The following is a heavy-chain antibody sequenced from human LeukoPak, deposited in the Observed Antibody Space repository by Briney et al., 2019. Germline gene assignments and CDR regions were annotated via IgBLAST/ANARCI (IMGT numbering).Heavy chain of an antibody. D-gene: IGHD6-19*01. CDR2: ISGSGGST. CDR3: AKDSELRGYKQWLAEAGGFDY. CDR1: GFTFSSYA. V-gene: IGHV3-23*01. J-gene: IGHJ4*02. Sequence: TGGSLRLSCAASGFTFSSYAMSWVRQAPGKGLEWVSAISGSGGSTYYADSVKGRFTISRDNSKNTLYLQMNSLRAEDTAVYYCAKDSELRGYKQWLAEAGGFDYWGQGTLVTVSS.